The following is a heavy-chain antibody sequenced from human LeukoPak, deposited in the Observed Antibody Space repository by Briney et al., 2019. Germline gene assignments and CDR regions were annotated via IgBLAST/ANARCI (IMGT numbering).Heavy chain of an antibody. CDR1: GGSISSSDYY. J-gene: IGHJ4*02. V-gene: IGHV4-39*07. CDR2: ISYSGST. Sequence: SETLSLTCTVSGGSISSSDYYWGWIRQPPGKGLEWIGNISYSGSTYYNPSLKSRVTISVDTSKNQFSLKLSSVTAADTAVYYCARDGSTTVPNWGQGTLVTVSS. D-gene: IGHD4-17*01. CDR3: ARDGSTTVPN.